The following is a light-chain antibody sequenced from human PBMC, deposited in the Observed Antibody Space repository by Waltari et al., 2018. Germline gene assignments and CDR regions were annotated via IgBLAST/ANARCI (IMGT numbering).Light chain of an antibody. V-gene: IGKV4-1*01. CDR2: WAS. CDR1: QNILYSSNNKNY. CDR3: QQYYSSPYT. Sequence: DIVLTQSPDSLAVSLGERATINCKSSQNILYSSNNKNYLAWYQQKAGHPPKLLFYWASTRESGVPDRFSGSGSGTDFTLTISSLQAEDVAVYYCQQYYSSPYTFGQGTRLEIK. J-gene: IGKJ2*01.